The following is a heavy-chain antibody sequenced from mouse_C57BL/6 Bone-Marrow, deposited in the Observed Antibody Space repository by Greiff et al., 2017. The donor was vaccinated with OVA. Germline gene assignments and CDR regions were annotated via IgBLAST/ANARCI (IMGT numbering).Heavy chain of an antibody. J-gene: IGHJ4*01. Sequence: VQLQQPGAELVMPGASVKLSCKASGYTFTSYWMHWVKQRPGQGLEWIGEIDPSDSYTNYTPQFKGKSTLTVDKSSSTAYMQLSSLTSEDSAVYYCARDYGSSYDGYYAMDYWGQGTSVTVSS. CDR3: ARDYGSSYDGYYAMDY. CDR1: GYTFTSYW. D-gene: IGHD1-1*01. CDR2: IDPSDSYT. V-gene: IGHV1-69*01.